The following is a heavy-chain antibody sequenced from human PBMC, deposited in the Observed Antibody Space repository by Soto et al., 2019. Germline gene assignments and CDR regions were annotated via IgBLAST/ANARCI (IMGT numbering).Heavy chain of an antibody. CDR2: IYYSGST. Sequence: PSETLSLTCTVSGGSISSSSYYWGWIRQPPGKGLEWIGSIYYSGSTYYNPSLKGRFTISRDNSKNTLYLQMNSLRAEDTAVYYCARDGNFWSGYPSVAGYYGMDVWGQGTTVTVSS. V-gene: IGHV4-39*02. CDR1: GGSISSSSYY. CDR3: ARDGNFWSGYPSVAGYYGMDV. D-gene: IGHD3-3*01. J-gene: IGHJ6*02.